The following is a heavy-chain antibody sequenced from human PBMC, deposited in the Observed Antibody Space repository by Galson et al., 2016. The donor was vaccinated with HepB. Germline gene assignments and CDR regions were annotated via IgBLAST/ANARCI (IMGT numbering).Heavy chain of an antibody. CDR3: ARDDNYDTMDF. J-gene: IGHJ4*02. CDR2: INTNRGAT. V-gene: IGHV1-2*02. Sequence: SVKVSCKASGYAFSDYYLHWVRQAPGLGLEWMGWINTNRGATIYAQKFQDRVTMTRDTSINTAYMELSGLRSDDTAVYYFARDDNYDTMDFWGQGTLVTVSS. D-gene: IGHD3-22*01. CDR1: GYAFSDYY.